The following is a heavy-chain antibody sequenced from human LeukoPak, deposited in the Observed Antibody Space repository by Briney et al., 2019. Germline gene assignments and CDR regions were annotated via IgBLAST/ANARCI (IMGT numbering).Heavy chain of an antibody. J-gene: IGHJ6*03. D-gene: IGHD2-15*01. CDR3: ARAQDRGYCSGGSCYAPHFNYYYYYMDV. V-gene: IGHV1-69*05. CDR2: IIPIFGTA. CDR1: GGTFSSYA. Sequence: ASVKVSCKASGGTFSSYAISWVRQAPGQGLEWMGGIIPIFGTANYAQNFQGRVTITTDESTSTAYMELSSLRSEDTAVYYCARAQDRGYCSGGSCYAPHFNYYYYYMDVWGKGTTVTVSS.